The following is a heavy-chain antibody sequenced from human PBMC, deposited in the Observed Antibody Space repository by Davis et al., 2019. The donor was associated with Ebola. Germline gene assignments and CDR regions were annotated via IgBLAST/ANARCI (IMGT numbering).Heavy chain of an antibody. J-gene: IGHJ4*02. CDR3: ATPEAYSSSWYVAYY. Sequence: GESLKISCKGSGYSFTSYWIGWVRQMPGKGLEWMGIIYPGDSDTRYSPSFQGQATISADKSISTAYLQWSSLKASDTAMYYCATPEAYSSSWYVAYYWGQGTLVTVSS. CDR2: IYPGDSDT. CDR1: GYSFTSYW. V-gene: IGHV5-51*01. D-gene: IGHD6-13*01.